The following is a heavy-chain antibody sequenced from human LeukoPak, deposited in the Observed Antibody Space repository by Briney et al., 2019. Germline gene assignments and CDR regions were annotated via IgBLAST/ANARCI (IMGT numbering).Heavy chain of an antibody. CDR1: GGSISSSSYY. CDR3: ASGDIVVVVAATPSNWFDP. CDR2: IYYSGST. D-gene: IGHD2-15*01. V-gene: IGHV4-39*01. Sequence: PSETLSLTCTVSGGSISSSSYYWGWIRQPPGKGLEWIGSIYYSGSTYYNPSLKSRVTISVGTSKNQFSLKLSSVTAADTAVYYCASGDIVVVVAATPSNWFDPWGQGTLVIVSS. J-gene: IGHJ5*02.